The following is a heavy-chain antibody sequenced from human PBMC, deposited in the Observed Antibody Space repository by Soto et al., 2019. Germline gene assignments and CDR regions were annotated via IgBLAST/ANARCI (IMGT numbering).Heavy chain of an antibody. CDR2: ISSSSSYT. J-gene: IGHJ4*02. D-gene: IGHD6-13*01. Sequence: QVQLVESGGGLVKPGGSLRLSCAASGFTFSDYYMSWIRQAPGKGLEWVSYISSSSSYTNYADSVKGRFTISRDNAKNPLYLQMNSLRAEDTAVYYCASTAAHSSSWYVDYWGQGTLVTVSS. CDR1: GFTFSDYY. V-gene: IGHV3-11*05. CDR3: ASTAAHSSSWYVDY.